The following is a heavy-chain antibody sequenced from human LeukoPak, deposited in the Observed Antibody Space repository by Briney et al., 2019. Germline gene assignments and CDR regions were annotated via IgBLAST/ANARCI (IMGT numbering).Heavy chain of an antibody. J-gene: IGHJ4*02. D-gene: IGHD6-19*01. Sequence: RGSLRLSCAVSGFTVTTNSMSGVRQAPGKGLNWGSVIYSGGSTYYADSVKGRFTISRDYSRNTLYLQMNSLRAEDTAVYYCARDPGGWGNFDYWGQGTLVTVSS. V-gene: IGHV3-66*01. CDR3: ARDPGGWGNFDY. CDR1: GFTVTTNS. CDR2: IYSGGST.